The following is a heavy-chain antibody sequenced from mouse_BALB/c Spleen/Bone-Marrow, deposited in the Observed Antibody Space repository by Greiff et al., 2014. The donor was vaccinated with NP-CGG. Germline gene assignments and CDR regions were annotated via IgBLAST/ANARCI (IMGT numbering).Heavy chain of an antibody. Sequence: ELVKPGASVKLSCKASGYTFTSYWINWVKQRPGQGLEWIGSIAPGNVSTYYNEMFKGKATLTVDTSSSTAYIQLSSLSSEDSAVYFCARGDNSDYWGQGTTLTVSS. V-gene: IGHV1S41*01. CDR3: ARGDNSDY. CDR2: IAPGNVST. J-gene: IGHJ2*01. CDR1: GYTFTSYW.